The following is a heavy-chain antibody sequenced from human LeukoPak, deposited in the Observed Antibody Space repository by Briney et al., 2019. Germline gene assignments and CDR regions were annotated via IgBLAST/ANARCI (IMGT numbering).Heavy chain of an antibody. CDR1: GFTFSNYV. CDR2: ITGSGGTT. V-gene: IGHV3-23*01. D-gene: IGHD2-2*01. J-gene: IGHJ4*02. Sequence: GRSLRLSRAASGFTFSNYVLIWARQAPGGGLEWVSAITGSGGTTSYADSVKGRFTISRDTTRNTLYLQMSSQRAEDAAVYYCAKDRGVSAARVYDYWGQGTLVTVSS. CDR3: AKDRGVSAARVYDY.